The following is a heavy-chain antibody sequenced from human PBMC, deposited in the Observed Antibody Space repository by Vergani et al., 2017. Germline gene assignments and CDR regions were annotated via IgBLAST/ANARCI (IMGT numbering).Heavy chain of an antibody. CDR3: AKAPGVRGMHFDY. V-gene: IGHV3-23*01. Sequence: EVQLLESGGGLVQPGGSLRLSCAASGFTFSSYAMSWVRQAPGKGLEWVSAISGSGGNTYYADSVKGRFTISRDNSKNTLYLQMNSLRAEDTAVYYCAKAPGVRGMHFDYWGQGTLVTVSS. J-gene: IGHJ4*02. CDR2: ISGSGGNT. D-gene: IGHD7-27*01. CDR1: GFTFSSYA.